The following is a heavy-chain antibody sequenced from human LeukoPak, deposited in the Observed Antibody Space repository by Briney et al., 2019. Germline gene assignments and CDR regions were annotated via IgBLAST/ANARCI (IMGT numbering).Heavy chain of an antibody. J-gene: IGHJ4*02. V-gene: IGHV3-23*01. CDR3: AKALSYSGYDYYFGS. CDR1: GGSISSSSDY. CDR2: VSANDGST. Sequence: ETLSLTCTVSGGSISSSSDYWGWVRQAPGKGLEWVSTVSANDGSTYYADSAKGRFIISRDNSKNTLYLQMSSLRAEDTALYYCAKALSYSGYDYYFGSWGEGTLVTVSS. D-gene: IGHD5-12*01.